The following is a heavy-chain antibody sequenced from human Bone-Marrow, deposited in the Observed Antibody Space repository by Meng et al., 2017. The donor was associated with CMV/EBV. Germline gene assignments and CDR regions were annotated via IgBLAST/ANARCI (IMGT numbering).Heavy chain of an antibody. Sequence: SETLSLTCTVSGGSISSSSYYWGWIRQPPGKGLEWIGSIYYSGSTYYNPSLKSRVTISVDTSKNQFSLKLSSVTAADTAVYYCARQWLGVPDYWGQGTLVTVS. CDR3: ARQWLGVPDY. CDR2: IYYSGST. D-gene: IGHD5-12*01. V-gene: IGHV4-39*01. CDR1: GGSISSSSYY. J-gene: IGHJ4*02.